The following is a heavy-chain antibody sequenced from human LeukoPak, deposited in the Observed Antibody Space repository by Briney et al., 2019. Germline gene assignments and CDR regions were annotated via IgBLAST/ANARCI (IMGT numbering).Heavy chain of an antibody. CDR3: ARTLYYYDSSGAYQVANWFDP. Sequence: SETLSLTCTVSGGSISSSSYYWGWIRQPPGKGLEWIGSIYYSGSTNYNPSLKSRVTISVDTSKNQFSLKLSSVTAADTAVYYCARTLYYYDSSGAYQVANWFDPWGQGTLVTVSS. V-gene: IGHV4-39*07. CDR2: IYYSGST. J-gene: IGHJ5*02. CDR1: GGSISSSSYY. D-gene: IGHD3-22*01.